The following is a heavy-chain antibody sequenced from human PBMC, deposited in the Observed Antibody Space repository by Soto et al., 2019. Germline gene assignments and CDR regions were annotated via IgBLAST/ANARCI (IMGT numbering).Heavy chain of an antibody. CDR1: SGSVSGDY. D-gene: IGHD6-19*01. V-gene: IGHV4-59*02. CDR3: ARNSGWYTHDS. J-gene: IGHJ1*01. CDR2: VSSSGT. Sequence: SETLSLTCSVSSGSVSGDYWTWFRQPPGEGLEWIGYVSSSGTNYNSSLKSRVTMSLDTSKNQFSLKLRSVTAADTAVYYCARNSGWYTHDSWGQGTLVTVSS.